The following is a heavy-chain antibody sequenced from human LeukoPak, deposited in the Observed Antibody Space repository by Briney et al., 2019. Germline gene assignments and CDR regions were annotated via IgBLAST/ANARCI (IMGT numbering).Heavy chain of an antibody. Sequence: GGSLRLSCAASGFTFSSYAMHWVRQAPGKGLEWVAVISYDGSNKYYADSVKGRFIISRDNSKNTLYLQMNSLRAEDTAVYYCVGDIVVVPAAIIPLDWGQGTLVTVSS. J-gene: IGHJ4*02. CDR3: VGDIVVVPAAIIPLD. CDR1: GFTFSSYA. CDR2: ISYDGSNK. V-gene: IGHV3-30-3*01. D-gene: IGHD2-2*02.